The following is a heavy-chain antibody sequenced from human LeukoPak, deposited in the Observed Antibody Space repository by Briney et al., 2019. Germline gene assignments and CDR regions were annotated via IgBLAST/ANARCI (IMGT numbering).Heavy chain of an antibody. Sequence: ASVKVSCKASGYTFTSYGISWVRQAPGQGLEWMGWISVGRGDSKCSQEFQGRVTLTKDTYATTAYLEVSSLRPEDMAVYYCARERGIRDAFDFWGQGTMVTVSS. CDR3: ARERGIRDAFDF. D-gene: IGHD1-14*01. J-gene: IGHJ3*01. CDR2: ISVGRGDS. CDR1: GYTFTSYG. V-gene: IGHV1-18*03.